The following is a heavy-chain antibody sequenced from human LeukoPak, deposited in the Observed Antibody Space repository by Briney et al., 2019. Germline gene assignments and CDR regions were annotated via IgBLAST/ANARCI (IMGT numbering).Heavy chain of an antibody. D-gene: IGHD3-22*01. CDR3: ARGGYDSSGYYFSLFSDY. CDR2: IYYSGST. V-gene: IGHV4-59*01. Sequence: SETPSVTCLVSGSPISSYSWSWIRQPPGKGLEWIWYIYYSGSTNSKPSLKSRVTISVDTCKNQFSLQLLSVTAADTAVYYCARGGYDSSGYYFSLFSDYWRQGTLVTVSS. J-gene: IGHJ4*02. CDR1: GSPISSYS.